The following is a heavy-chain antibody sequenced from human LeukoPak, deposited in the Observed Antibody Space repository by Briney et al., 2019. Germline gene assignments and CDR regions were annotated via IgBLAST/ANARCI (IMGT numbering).Heavy chain of an antibody. CDR2: IYHSGGT. D-gene: IGHD5-24*01. CDR1: GYSISSGYY. J-gene: IGHJ1*01. V-gene: IGHV4-38-2*02. Sequence: SETLSLTCTVSGYSISSGYYWGWIRQPPGEGVEWVGRIYHSGGTYYNPSLKSRVTISVDTSKNQFSLQMSSVTAADTAVYYCARSGDDTRWHADKYFPYGGRGNLDSV. CDR3: ARSGDDTRWHADKYFPY.